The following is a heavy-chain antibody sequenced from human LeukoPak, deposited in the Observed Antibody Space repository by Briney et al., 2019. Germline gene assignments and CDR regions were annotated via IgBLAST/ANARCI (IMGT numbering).Heavy chain of an antibody. D-gene: IGHD6-19*01. CDR3: ARASSGWFGDAFDI. J-gene: IGHJ3*02. CDR1: GFTFSSYA. V-gene: IGHV3-23*01. CDR2: ISGSGDST. Sequence: GGSLRLSCAASGFTFSSYAMSWVRQAPGKGLEWVSTISGSGDSTYYADSVKGRFTISRDNSKNTLYLQMNSLRAEDTAVYYCARASSGWFGDAFDIWGQGTMVTVSS.